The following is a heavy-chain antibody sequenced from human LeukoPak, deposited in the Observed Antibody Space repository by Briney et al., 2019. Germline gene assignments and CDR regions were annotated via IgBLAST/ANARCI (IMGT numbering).Heavy chain of an antibody. Sequence: SETLSLTCTVSGGSISSSSYYWSWIRQPPGKGLEWIGEINHSGSTNYNPSLKSRVTISVDTSKNQLSLKLSSVTAADTAVYYCASVEMATSHFYYWGQGTLVTVSS. V-gene: IGHV4-39*07. CDR3: ASVEMATSHFYY. CDR2: INHSGST. D-gene: IGHD5-24*01. J-gene: IGHJ4*02. CDR1: GGSISSSSYY.